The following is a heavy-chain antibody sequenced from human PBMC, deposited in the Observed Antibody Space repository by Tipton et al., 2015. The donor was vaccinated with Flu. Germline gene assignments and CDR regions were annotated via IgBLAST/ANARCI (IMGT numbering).Heavy chain of an antibody. D-gene: IGHD4/OR15-4a*01. CDR2: INPNSGGT. CDR1: GYTFTGYY. J-gene: IGHJ6*02. Sequence: QVQLVQSGAEVKKPGASVKVSCKASGYTFTGYYMHWVRQAPGQGLEWMGWINPNSGGTNYAQKFQGRVTMTRDTSVSTAYMELSRLRSDDTAVYYCARVRVRPDPYYYGMDVWGQGTTVTVSS. V-gene: IGHV1-2*02. CDR3: ARVRVRPDPYYYGMDV.